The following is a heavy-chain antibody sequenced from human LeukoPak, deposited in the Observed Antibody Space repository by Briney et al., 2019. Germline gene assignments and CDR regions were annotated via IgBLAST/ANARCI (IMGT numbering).Heavy chain of an antibody. J-gene: IGHJ4*02. Sequence: SETLSLTCAVYGGSFSGYYWSWIRQPPGKGLEWIGEINHSGSTYYNPSLKSRVTISVDTSKNQFSLKLSSVTAADTAVYYCARPGGHSYSYGFDYWGQGTLVTVSS. D-gene: IGHD5-18*01. CDR2: INHSGST. CDR1: GGSFSGYY. V-gene: IGHV4-34*01. CDR3: ARPGGHSYSYGFDY.